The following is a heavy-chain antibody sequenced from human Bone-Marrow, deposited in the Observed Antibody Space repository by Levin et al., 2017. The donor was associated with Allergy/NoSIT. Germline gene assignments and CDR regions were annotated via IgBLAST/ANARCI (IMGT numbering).Heavy chain of an antibody. D-gene: IGHD2-8*02. CDR3: TRSAVGYYFDF. CDR2: IRSNGGST. V-gene: IGHV3-64*02. J-gene: IGHJ4*02. CDR1: GFTFSSYA. Sequence: GGSLRLSCAASGFTFSSYAMHWVRQAPGKGLDYVSGIRSNGGSTHYADSVKARFTVSRDNSKNTMYLQMVSLGAEDTAVYFCTRSAVGYYFDFWGLGTLVTVSS.